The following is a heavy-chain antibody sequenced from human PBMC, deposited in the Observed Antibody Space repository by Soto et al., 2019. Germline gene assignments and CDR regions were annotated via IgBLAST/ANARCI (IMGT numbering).Heavy chain of an antibody. D-gene: IGHD2-2*01. V-gene: IGHV3-15*01. CDR2: IKSKTDDGTT. CDR3: TTDSSSWAYYYYYGMDV. Sequence: GGSLRLSCTVSGFTFSNAWMTWVRQAPGKGLEWVGRIKSKTDDGTTDYAAPVKGRFTISRDDSRNTLYLQMNSLKTEDTAAYYCTTDSSSWAYYYYYGMDVWGQGTTVTVSS. CDR1: GFTFSNAW. J-gene: IGHJ6*02.